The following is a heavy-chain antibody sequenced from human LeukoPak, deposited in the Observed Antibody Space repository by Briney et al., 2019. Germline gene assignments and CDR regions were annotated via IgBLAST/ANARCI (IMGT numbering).Heavy chain of an antibody. V-gene: IGHV3-30*18. D-gene: IGHD6-13*01. CDR1: GFTFRAYG. CDR3: AKEGDISSSWYLSNYFDY. Sequence: GRSLRLSCAASGFTFRAYGMHWVRQAPGKGLEWLAIISYDGSNTYYADSVKGRFTISRDNSKNTLYLQMDSLRAEDTAVYYCAKEGDISSSWYLSNYFDYWGQGTLATVSS. J-gene: IGHJ4*02. CDR2: ISYDGSNT.